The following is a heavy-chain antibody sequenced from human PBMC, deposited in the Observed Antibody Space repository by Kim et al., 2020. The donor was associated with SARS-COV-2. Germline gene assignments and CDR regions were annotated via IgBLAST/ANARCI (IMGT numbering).Heavy chain of an antibody. Sequence: TNSNPSRESRVTITVDTSKNQFSLKLSAVTAADTAVYYCARGRRWELRGWGQGTLVTVSS. CDR3: ARGRRWELRG. J-gene: IGHJ4*02. V-gene: IGHV4-34*01. D-gene: IGHD1-26*01. CDR2: T.